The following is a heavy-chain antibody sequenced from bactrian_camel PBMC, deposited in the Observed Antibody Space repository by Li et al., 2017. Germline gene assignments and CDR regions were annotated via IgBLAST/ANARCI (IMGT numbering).Heavy chain of an antibody. J-gene: IGHJ4*01. CDR1: KATDSSVSGSVC. CDR2: IYSDSSNT. Sequence: HVQLVESGGGLVQPGGSLRLSCTASKATDSSVSGSVCMGWFRQAPGKGLEWVSSIYSDSSNTYYADSVKGRFTISRDNAKNTVYLQMNSLKSEDTALYYCATRPGYGGSWFRDWGQGTQVTVS. V-gene: IGHV3-2*01. D-gene: IGHD6*01. CDR3: ATRPGYGGSWFRD.